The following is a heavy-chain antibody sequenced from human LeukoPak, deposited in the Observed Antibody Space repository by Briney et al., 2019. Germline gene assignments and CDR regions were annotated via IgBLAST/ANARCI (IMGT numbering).Heavy chain of an antibody. CDR3: AKSTSFYLDS. CDR1: GFTFSNYA. Sequence: GGSLRLSCAASGFTFSNYAMTWVRQAPGKGLESISVISGSGDATNYADSVKGRFTISRDNSESTLYVQMNSLRAEDTAVYYCAKSTSFYLDSWGQGALVTVSS. V-gene: IGHV3-23*01. J-gene: IGHJ4*02. CDR2: ISGSGDAT.